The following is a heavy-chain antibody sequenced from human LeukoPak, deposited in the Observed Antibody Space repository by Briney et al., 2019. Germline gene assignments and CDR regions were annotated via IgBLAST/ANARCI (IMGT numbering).Heavy chain of an antibody. CDR2: IYHSGST. D-gene: IGHD3-10*01. J-gene: IGHJ5*02. V-gene: IGHV4-38-2*02. CDR1: GGSISSYY. CDR3: ASHYGSGSFNWFDP. Sequence: PSETLSLTCTVSGGSISSYYWGWIRQPPGKGLEWIGSIYHSGSTYYNPSLKSRVTISVDTSKNQFSLKLSSVTAADTAVYYCASHYGSGSFNWFDPWGQGTLVTVSS.